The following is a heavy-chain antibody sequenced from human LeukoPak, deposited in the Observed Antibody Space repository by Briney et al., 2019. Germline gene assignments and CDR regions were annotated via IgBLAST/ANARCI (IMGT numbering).Heavy chain of an antibody. J-gene: IGHJ4*02. V-gene: IGHV4-34*01. CDR3: ARRGTRGRDFDY. D-gene: IGHD3-16*01. CDR1: GGSFSGYY. CDR2: INHSGST. Sequence: SETLSLTCAVYGGSFSGYYWSWIRQPPGKGLEWIGEINHSGSTNYNPSLKSRVTISVDTSKNQFSLKLSSVTAADTAVYYCARRGTRGRDFDYWGQGTLVTVSS.